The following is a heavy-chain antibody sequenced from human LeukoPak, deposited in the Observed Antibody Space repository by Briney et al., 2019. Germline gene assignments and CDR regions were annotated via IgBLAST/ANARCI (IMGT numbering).Heavy chain of an antibody. Sequence: GGPLRLSCAASGFTFSSYAMSWVRQAPGKGLEWVSAISGSGGSTYYGDSVKGRFTISRDDSKNTLYLQMNSLRAEDTAVYYCAKDLRWELLREYYYGMDVWGQGTTVTVSS. CDR3: AKDLRWELLREYYYGMDV. CDR1: GFTFSSYA. D-gene: IGHD1-26*01. CDR2: ISGSGGST. V-gene: IGHV3-23*01. J-gene: IGHJ6*02.